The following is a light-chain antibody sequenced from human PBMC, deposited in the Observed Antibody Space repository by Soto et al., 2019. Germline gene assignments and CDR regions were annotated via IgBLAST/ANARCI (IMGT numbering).Light chain of an antibody. CDR3: LQPYDLPWT. Sequence: AIQMTQSPSSLSASVGDSVTITCRASQGVSDDVGWYLQKPGKAPKFLMFAASSLQSGVPSRFGGVGSGTDFTLTITSLQPEDFGIYYCLQPYDLPWTFGQGNRVEI. V-gene: IGKV1-6*01. CDR2: AAS. CDR1: QGVSDD. J-gene: IGKJ1*01.